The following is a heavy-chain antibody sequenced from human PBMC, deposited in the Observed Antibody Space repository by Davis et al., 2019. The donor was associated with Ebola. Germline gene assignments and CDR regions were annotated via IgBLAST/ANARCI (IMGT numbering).Heavy chain of an antibody. CDR2: INPNSGNT. V-gene: IGHV1-8*01. CDR1: GYTFTSYD. Sequence: AASVKVSCKASGYTFTSYDINWVRQATLQFLYFMLLINPNSGNTCYAQKFQGRVTMTRNTSITTAYMELSSLRSEDTALYYCTRSETSSGWFDPWGQGTPVTVSS. D-gene: IGHD6-25*01. CDR3: TRSETSSGWFDP. J-gene: IGHJ5*02.